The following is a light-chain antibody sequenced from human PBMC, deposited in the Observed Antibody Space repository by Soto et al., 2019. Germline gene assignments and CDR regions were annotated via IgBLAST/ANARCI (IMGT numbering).Light chain of an antibody. Sequence: EIVLTKSPGTLSLSPGERATLSCRASLSVSSSYLAWYQQKPGQAPRLLIYGASSRATGIPDRFSGSGSGTDFTLTISRLEPEDFAVYYCQQYGSSPPITFGQGTRLEIK. CDR2: GAS. V-gene: IGKV3-20*01. J-gene: IGKJ5*01. CDR3: QQYGSSPPIT. CDR1: LSVSSSY.